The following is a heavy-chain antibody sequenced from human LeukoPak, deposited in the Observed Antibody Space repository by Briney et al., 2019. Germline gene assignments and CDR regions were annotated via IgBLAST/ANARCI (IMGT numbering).Heavy chain of an antibody. J-gene: IGHJ4*02. CDR2: INPNSGGT. CDR3: ARDSAHIVVVTALTPDY. Sequence: ASVKVSFKASGYTFTGYYMHWVRQAPGQGREWMGWINPNSGGTNYAQKFQGRVTMTRDTSISTAYMELSRLRSDDTAVYYCARDSAHIVVVTALTPDYWGQGTLVTVSS. D-gene: IGHD2-21*02. CDR1: GYTFTGYY. V-gene: IGHV1-2*02.